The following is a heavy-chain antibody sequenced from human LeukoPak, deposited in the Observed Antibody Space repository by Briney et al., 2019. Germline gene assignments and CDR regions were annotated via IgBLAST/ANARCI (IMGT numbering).Heavy chain of an antibody. V-gene: IGHV3-30-3*01. CDR2: ISYDGSNK. Sequence: GGSLRLSCAASGFTFSTYAMHWVRQAPGKGLEWVAVISYDGSNKYYAGSVKGRFTISRDNSKNTLYLQMNSLRAEDTAVYYCARTSHDYGDYALDYWGQGTLVTVSS. D-gene: IGHD4-17*01. CDR3: ARTSHDYGDYALDY. CDR1: GFTFSTYA. J-gene: IGHJ4*02.